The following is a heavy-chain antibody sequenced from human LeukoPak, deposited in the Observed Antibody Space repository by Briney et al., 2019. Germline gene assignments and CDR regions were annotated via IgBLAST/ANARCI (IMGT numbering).Heavy chain of an antibody. J-gene: IGHJ4*02. Sequence: SETLSLTCTVSGGSISSSSYYWGWIRQPPGKGLEWIGSIYYSGSTYYNPSLTSRDTISVDTAKNQFSLKLSSVPAADTAVYYCARDLHPGPEYYYDSSGYALDYWGQGTLVTVSS. CDR3: ARDLHPGPEYYYDSSGYALDY. D-gene: IGHD3-22*01. CDR1: GGSISSSSYY. CDR2: IYYSGST. V-gene: IGHV4-39*07.